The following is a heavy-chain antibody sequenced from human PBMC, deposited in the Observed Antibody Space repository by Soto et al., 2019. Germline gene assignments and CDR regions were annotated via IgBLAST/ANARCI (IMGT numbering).Heavy chain of an antibody. D-gene: IGHD1-1*01. Sequence: QVQLVQSGAEVKKPGASVKVSCKASGYTITGYDINWVRQATGQGLEWMGWMNPNSGNTGYAQKFRGRVTMTRNTSISTAYMELSSLRSKDTAVYYCARERTGRTSMDVWGQGTTVTVSS. V-gene: IGHV1-8*01. CDR3: ARERTGRTSMDV. CDR1: GYTITGYD. J-gene: IGHJ6*02. CDR2: MNPNSGNT.